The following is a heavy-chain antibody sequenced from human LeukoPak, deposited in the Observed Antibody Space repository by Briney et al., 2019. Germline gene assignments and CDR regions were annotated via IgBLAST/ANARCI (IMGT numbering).Heavy chain of an antibody. CDR2: ISGDGGST. J-gene: IGHJ4*02. D-gene: IGHD6-6*01. V-gene: IGHV3-43*02. CDR1: GFTFDDYA. Sequence: PGGSLRLSCAASGFTFDDYAMHWVRQAPGKGLEWVSLISGDGGSTYYADSVKGRFTISRDNSKNSLYLQMNSLRTEDTALYYCAKSPAAARGLYYFDYWGQGTLVTVSS. CDR3: AKSPAAARGLYYFDY.